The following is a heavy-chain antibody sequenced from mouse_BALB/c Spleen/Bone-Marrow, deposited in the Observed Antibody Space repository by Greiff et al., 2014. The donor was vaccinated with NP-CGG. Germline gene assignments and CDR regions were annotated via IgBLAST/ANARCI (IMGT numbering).Heavy chain of an antibody. CDR2: IDPANGNT. V-gene: IGHV14-3*02. D-gene: IGHD1-1*01. Sequence: VQLQQPGAELVKSGASVKLSCTASGFNIKDTYMHWVKQRPEQGLERIGRIDPANGNTKYDPKFQGKATTTADTSSNTAYLQLSSLTSEDTAVYYCARYYYGTLLDYWGQGTTLTVSS. CDR3: ARYYYGTLLDY. J-gene: IGHJ2*01. CDR1: GFNIKDTY.